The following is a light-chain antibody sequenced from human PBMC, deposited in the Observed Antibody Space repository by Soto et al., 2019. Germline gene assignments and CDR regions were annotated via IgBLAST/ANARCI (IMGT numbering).Light chain of an antibody. CDR3: QQSYSTPH. CDR1: QSISSY. J-gene: IGKJ5*01. Sequence: DIQMTQSPSYLSASVGDRVTITCRASQSISSYLNWYQQKPGKAPKLLIYAASSLQSGVPSRFSGSGSRTDFTLTISSLQPEDFATYYCQQSYSTPHFGQGTRLEIK. CDR2: AAS. V-gene: IGKV1-39*01.